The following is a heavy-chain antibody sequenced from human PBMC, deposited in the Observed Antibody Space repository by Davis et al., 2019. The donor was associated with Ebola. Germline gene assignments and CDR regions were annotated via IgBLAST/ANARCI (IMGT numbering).Heavy chain of an antibody. CDR1: SGSFSGYY. J-gene: IGHJ5*02. CDR3: ARGLGIVATPGDWFDP. CDR2: INHSGST. Sequence: PSETLSLTCAVYSGSFSGYYWSWIRQPPGKGLEWIGEINHSGSTNYNPSLKSRVTISVDTSKNQFSLKLSSVTAADTAVYYCARGLGIVATPGDWFDPWGQGTLVTVSS. V-gene: IGHV4-34*01. D-gene: IGHD5-12*01.